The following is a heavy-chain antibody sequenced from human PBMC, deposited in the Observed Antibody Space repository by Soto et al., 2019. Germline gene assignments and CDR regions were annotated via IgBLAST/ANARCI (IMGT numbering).Heavy chain of an antibody. D-gene: IGHD5-12*01. CDR3: ARGRAKRAGMDV. Sequence: QVQLVQSGAEVKKPGSSVKVSCKASGGTFSSYAISWVRQAPGQGLEWMGGIIPIFGTANYAQKFQGRVTITAAESTSTSYMELSSLRSEDAAVYYCARGRAKRAGMDVWGQGTTVTVSS. J-gene: IGHJ6*02. CDR2: IIPIFGTA. V-gene: IGHV1-69*12. CDR1: GGTFSSYA.